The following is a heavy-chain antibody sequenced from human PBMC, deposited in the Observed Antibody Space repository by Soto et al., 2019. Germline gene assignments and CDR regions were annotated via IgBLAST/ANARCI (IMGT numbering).Heavy chain of an antibody. D-gene: IGHD6-6*01. CDR1: GFIFSSHW. J-gene: IGHJ4*02. CDR3: ARDRPDISNPTDHPMFXY. CDR2: INSDGSST. Sequence: PGGSLGLSCEASGFIFSSHWMHWVRQSAEKGLVWVSRINSDGSSTAYADSVKGRFTISRDNAKNTLYLQMNSLRVEDTAVYYCARDRPDISNPTDHPMFXYWGQGTQVXVSS. V-gene: IGHV3-74*01.